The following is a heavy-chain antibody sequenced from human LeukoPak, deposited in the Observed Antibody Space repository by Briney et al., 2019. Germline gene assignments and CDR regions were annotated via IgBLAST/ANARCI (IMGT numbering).Heavy chain of an antibody. Sequence: GGSLRLSCAASGFTFSSYGMHWVRQAPGKGLEWVAFIRYDGSNKYYADSVKGRFTISRDNSKNTLYLQMNSLRAADTALYYCVQGTRRGAITMVRGVIGKSYYFDSWGQGTLVTVSS. J-gene: IGHJ4*02. D-gene: IGHD3-10*01. CDR2: IRYDGSNK. CDR1: GFTFSSYG. V-gene: IGHV3-30*02. CDR3: VQGTRRGAITMVRGVIGKSYYFDS.